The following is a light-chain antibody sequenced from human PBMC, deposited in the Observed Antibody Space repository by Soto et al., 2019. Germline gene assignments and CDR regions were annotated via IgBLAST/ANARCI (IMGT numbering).Light chain of an antibody. J-gene: IGLJ1*01. CDR2: DDI. Sequence: QSVLTXPPSVSAAPGQKVTISCSGTTSNVANNFVSWYQQFPGKAPKLLIYDDIRRPSGIPDRFSASKSGTSATLGITGLQTGDEADYYCGSWDSSLTANVFGTGTKVTVL. CDR1: TSNVANNF. CDR3: GSWDSSLTANV. V-gene: IGLV1-51*01.